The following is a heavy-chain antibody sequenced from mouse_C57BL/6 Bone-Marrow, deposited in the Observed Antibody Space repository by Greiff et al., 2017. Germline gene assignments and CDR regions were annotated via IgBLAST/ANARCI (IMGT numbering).Heavy chain of an antibody. V-gene: IGHV14-4*01. CDR2: IDPENGDT. Sequence: EVQLQESGAELVRPGASVKLSCTASGFNIKDDYMHWVKQRPEQGLEWIGWIDPENGDTEYASKFQGKATITEDTTANTAYLQLSSLTSEDTAVYYCTPGKIYCVYGDPAYGGRGTLVTVSA. CDR3: TPGKIYCVYGDPAY. J-gene: IGHJ3*01. D-gene: IGHD2-2*01. CDR1: GFNIKDDY.